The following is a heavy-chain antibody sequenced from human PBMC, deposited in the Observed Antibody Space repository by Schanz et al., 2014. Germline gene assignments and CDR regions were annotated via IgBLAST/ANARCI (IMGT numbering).Heavy chain of an antibody. Sequence: QVQLVQSGAEVKKPGASVKVSCKASGYTFTSYSMHWVRQAPGQGLEWMGIINLSGGSTNNAQKFQGRLTMTRDTSTSTAYMDLSSLRPEDTAVYYCARSNYYDNSDYYNSFDYWGQGTLVTVSS. CDR1: GYTFTSYS. D-gene: IGHD3-22*01. CDR3: ARSNYYDNSDYYNSFDY. J-gene: IGHJ4*02. V-gene: IGHV1-46*01. CDR2: INLSGGST.